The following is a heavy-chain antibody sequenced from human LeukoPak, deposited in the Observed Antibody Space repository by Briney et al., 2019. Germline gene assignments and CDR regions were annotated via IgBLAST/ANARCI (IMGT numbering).Heavy chain of an antibody. J-gene: IGHJ4*02. D-gene: IGHD1-26*01. CDR1: GFTFSNYA. CDR3: AKSGGSYPYYFDY. CDR2: ISGSGGGT. V-gene: IGHV3-23*01. Sequence: GGSLRLPCSASGFTFSNYAMTWVRQAPGKRLEWVSAISGSGGGTYYADSVKGRFTISRDTSKNTLYLQMISLRAEDTALYYCAKSGGSYPYYFDYWGQGTLVTVSS.